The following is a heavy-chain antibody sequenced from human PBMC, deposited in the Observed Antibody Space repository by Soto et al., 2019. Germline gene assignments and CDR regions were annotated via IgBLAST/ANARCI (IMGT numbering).Heavy chain of an antibody. Sequence: PSETLSLTCAVYGGSFSGYYWSWIRQPPGKGLEWIGEINHSGSTSYNPSLKSRVTISVDTSKNQFSLKLSSVTAADTAVYYCARHLLLYYYDSSGYYLRDAFDIWGQGTMVTVSS. CDR2: INHSGST. V-gene: IGHV4-34*01. CDR3: ARHLLLYYYDSSGYYLRDAFDI. J-gene: IGHJ3*02. D-gene: IGHD3-22*01. CDR1: GGSFSGYY.